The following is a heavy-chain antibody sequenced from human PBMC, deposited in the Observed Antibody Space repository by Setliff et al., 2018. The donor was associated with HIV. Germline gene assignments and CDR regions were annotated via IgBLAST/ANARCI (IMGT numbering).Heavy chain of an antibody. CDR3: GRGATKYYFDY. Sequence: SETLSLTCTVSGGSISSGDYYWSWIRQPPGKGLEWIGYIYYSGSTYYNPSLKSRVTISVDTSKSQFSLKLSSVTAADTAVYYCGRGATKYYFDYWGQGTLVTVSS. V-gene: IGHV4-30-4*08. J-gene: IGHJ4*02. CDR1: GGSISSGDYY. D-gene: IGHD5-12*01. CDR2: IYYSGST.